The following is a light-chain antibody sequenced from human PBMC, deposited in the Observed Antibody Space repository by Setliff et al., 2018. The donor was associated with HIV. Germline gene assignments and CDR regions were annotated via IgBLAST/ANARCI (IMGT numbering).Light chain of an antibody. CDR1: SGDIGGYNY. CDR2: DIT. CDR3: CSYAGNYVFV. V-gene: IGLV2-11*01. J-gene: IGLJ1*01. Sequence: QSALTQPRSVSGSPGQSVTFSCTGASGDIGGYNYVSWYQQHPGKAPKLLIYDITKRPSGVPDRFSGFKSGNTASLTISGLQADDEADYYCCSYAGNYVFVFGGGTKVTVL.